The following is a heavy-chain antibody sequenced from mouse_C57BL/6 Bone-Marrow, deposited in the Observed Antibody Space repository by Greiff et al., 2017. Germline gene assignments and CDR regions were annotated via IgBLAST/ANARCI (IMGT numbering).Heavy chain of an antibody. Sequence: QVQLQQSGAELVRPGASVKLSCKASGYTFTDYYINWVKQRPGQGLEWIARIYPGSGNTYYNEKFKGKATLTAEKSSSTAYMQISSLTSEDSAVYFCARKVRRNYAMDYWGQGTSVTVSS. CDR1: GYTFTDYY. J-gene: IGHJ4*01. CDR3: ARKVRRNYAMDY. V-gene: IGHV1-76*01. D-gene: IGHD2-14*01. CDR2: IYPGSGNT.